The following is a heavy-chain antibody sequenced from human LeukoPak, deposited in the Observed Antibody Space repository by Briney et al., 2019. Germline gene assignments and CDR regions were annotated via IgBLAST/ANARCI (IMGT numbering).Heavy chain of an antibody. Sequence: PSETLSLTCTVSGGHIGSYYWSWIRQPAGKGLEWIGRIYTSENTDYNPSLKSRVTMSVDMSTSQFSLRLTSVTAADTAVYYCARGMGSGSYSAAYYFDFWGQGILVTVSS. CDR2: IYTSENT. CDR1: GGHIGSYY. CDR3: ARGMGSGSYSAAYYFDF. D-gene: IGHD3-22*01. V-gene: IGHV4-4*07. J-gene: IGHJ4*02.